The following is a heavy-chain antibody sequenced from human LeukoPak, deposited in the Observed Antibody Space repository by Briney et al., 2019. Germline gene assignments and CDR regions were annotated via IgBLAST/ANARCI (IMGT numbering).Heavy chain of an antibody. J-gene: IGHJ3*02. CDR2: INQDGSEK. CDR1: GFTFSSYW. Sequence: PGGSLRLSCAASGFTFSSYWMTWVRQAPGKGLEWVANINQDGSEKFYVDSVKGRFTISRDNAKNSLYLQMNNLRAEDTAVYYCARYYDSTGPHDAFDIWGQGTMVTVSS. V-gene: IGHV3-7*01. CDR3: ARYYDSTGPHDAFDI. D-gene: IGHD3-22*01.